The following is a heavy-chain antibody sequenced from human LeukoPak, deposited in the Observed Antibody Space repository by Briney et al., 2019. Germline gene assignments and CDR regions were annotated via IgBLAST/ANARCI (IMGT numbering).Heavy chain of an antibody. CDR3: ASYHHRYSSGWAMDV. J-gene: IGHJ6*02. V-gene: IGHV4-31*03. CDR2: IYYSGST. Sequence: SETLSLTCTVSGGSISSGGYYWSWIRQHPGKGLEWIGYIYYSGSTYYNPSLKSRVTISVDTSKNQFSLKLSSVTAADTAVYYCASYHHRYSSGWAMDVWGQGTTVTVSS. D-gene: IGHD3-22*01. CDR1: GGSISSGGYY.